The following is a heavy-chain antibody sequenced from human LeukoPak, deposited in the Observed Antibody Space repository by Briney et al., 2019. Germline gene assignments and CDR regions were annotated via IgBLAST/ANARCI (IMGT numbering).Heavy chain of an antibody. CDR3: ARGLGLTTGAYYFDS. J-gene: IGHJ4*02. Sequence: SETLSLTCAVYGGSFSGYYWSWIRQPPGKGLEWIGGFNHSGSTNYNPSLKSRVTISVDTSKNQFSLKLSSVTAADTAVYYCARGLGLTTGAYYFDSWGQGTLVAVSS. CDR2: FNHSGST. V-gene: IGHV4-34*01. D-gene: IGHD3-22*01. CDR1: GGSFSGYY.